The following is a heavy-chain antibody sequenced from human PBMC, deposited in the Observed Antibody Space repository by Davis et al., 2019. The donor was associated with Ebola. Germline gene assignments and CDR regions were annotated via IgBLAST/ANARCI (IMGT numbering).Heavy chain of an antibody. CDR1: GFTVSSNY. Sequence: GESLKISCAASGFTVSSNYMSWVRQAPGKGLEWVAVMAIDGSDVKQYTDSVKGRFTISRDNSKNTVDLQMDSLRVDDTAVYYCAREGHTSGHCGCFDDWGQGTLVTVSS. D-gene: IGHD3-22*01. CDR3: AREGHTSGHCGCFDD. CDR2: MAIDGSDVK. V-gene: IGHV3-30*03. J-gene: IGHJ4*02.